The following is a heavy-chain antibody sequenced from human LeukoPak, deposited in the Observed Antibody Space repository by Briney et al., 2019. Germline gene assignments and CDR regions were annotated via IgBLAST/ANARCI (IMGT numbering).Heavy chain of an antibody. J-gene: IGHJ6*03. CDR1: GFTFSSYG. CDR3: AKGQGWEHSYCYYYMDV. D-gene: IGHD1-26*01. CDR2: IRYDGSNK. Sequence: PGGSLRLSCAASGFTFSSYGMHWVRQAPGKGLEWVAFIRYDGSNKYYADSVKGRFTISRDNSKNTLYLRMNSLRAEDTAVYCCAKGQGWEHSYCYYYMDVWGKGTTVTISS. V-gene: IGHV3-30*02.